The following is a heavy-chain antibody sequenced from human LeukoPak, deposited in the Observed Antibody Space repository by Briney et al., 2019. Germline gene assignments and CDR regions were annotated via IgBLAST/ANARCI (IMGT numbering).Heavy chain of an antibody. CDR3: TRDAPAGGKLDS. CDR1: GFTVSNNF. CDR2: IFDVGNT. D-gene: IGHD4-23*01. Sequence: PGGSLRLSCAASGFTVSNNFMNWVRQAPGKGLEWVSVIFDVGNTYYADSVKDRFTISRDNSKNTLYLQMNSLRVEDTAVYYCTRDAPAGGKLDSWGQGTLATVSS. V-gene: IGHV3-66*01. J-gene: IGHJ4*02.